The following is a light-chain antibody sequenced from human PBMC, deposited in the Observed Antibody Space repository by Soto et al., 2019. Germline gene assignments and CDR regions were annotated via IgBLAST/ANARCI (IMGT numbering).Light chain of an antibody. CDR2: LNSDGSH. CDR3: QTWGTGIHWV. J-gene: IGLJ3*02. CDR1: SGHSSYA. V-gene: IGLV4-69*01. Sequence: QPVLTKSPSASASLGASVKLTCTLSSGHSSYAIAWHQQQPEKGPRYLMKLNSDGSHSKGDGIPDRFSGSSSGAERYLTISSLQSEDEADYYCQTWGTGIHWVFGGGTKVTVL.